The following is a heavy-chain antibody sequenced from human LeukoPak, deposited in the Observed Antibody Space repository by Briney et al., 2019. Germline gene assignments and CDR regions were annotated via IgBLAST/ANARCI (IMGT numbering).Heavy chain of an antibody. Sequence: SVKVSCKASGGTFSSYTISWVRQAPGQGLEWKGRIIPILGRATYAQKFQGRATITANKSTRTAYMELSSLRSEDTAVYYCARDESHTRILDYWGQGTLVTVSS. CDR1: GGTFSSYT. J-gene: IGHJ4*02. CDR2: IIPILGRA. V-gene: IGHV1-69*08. D-gene: IGHD2/OR15-2a*01. CDR3: ARDESHTRILDY.